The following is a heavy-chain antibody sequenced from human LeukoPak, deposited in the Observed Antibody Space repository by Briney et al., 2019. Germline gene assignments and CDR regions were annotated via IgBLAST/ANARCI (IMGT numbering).Heavy chain of an antibody. CDR3: ATPEYDYGDYGAFDI. J-gene: IGHJ3*02. Sequence: ASVKVSCKASGYTFTGYYMHWVRQAPGQGLEWMGRINPNSGGTNYAQKFQGRVTITTDESTSTAYMELSSLRSEDTAVYYCATPEYDYGDYGAFDIWGQGTMVTVSS. V-gene: IGHV1-2*06. CDR2: INPNSGGT. CDR1: GYTFTGYY. D-gene: IGHD4-17*01.